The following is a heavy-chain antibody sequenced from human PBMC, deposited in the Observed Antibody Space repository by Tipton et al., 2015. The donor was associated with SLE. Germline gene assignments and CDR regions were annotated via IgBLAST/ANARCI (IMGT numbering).Heavy chain of an antibody. Sequence: GSLRLSCAASGFTFSSYGMHWVRQAPGKGLEYVSAISGSGGSTYYADSVKGRFTISRDNSKNTLYLQMNSLRAEDTAVYYCAKSIVGATLSGYYFDYWGQGTLVTVSS. J-gene: IGHJ4*02. D-gene: IGHD1-26*01. CDR1: GFTFSSYG. V-gene: IGHV3-23*01. CDR3: AKSIVGATLSGYYFDY. CDR2: ISGSGGST.